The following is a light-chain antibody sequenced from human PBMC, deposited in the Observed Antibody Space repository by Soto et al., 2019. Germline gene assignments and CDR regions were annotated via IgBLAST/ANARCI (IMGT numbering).Light chain of an antibody. CDR3: QQYNNLPLT. V-gene: IGKV1-33*01. CDR2: DAS. J-gene: IGKJ4*01. Sequence: DIQMTQSPSTLSASVGDRVTITCRASQSISSWLAWYQQKPGKAPNLLIYDASNLETGVPSRFSGSGSGTDFTLTISRLQPEDVATYYCQQYNNLPLTFGGGTKVDIK. CDR1: QSISSW.